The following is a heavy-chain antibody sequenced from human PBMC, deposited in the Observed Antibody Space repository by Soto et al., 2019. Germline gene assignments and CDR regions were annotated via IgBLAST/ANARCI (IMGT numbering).Heavy chain of an antibody. J-gene: IGHJ4*02. V-gene: IGHV3-30*03. D-gene: IGHD4-17*01. Sequence: QVQLVESGGGVVQPGRSLRLSCAASGFTFSSYGMHWVRQAPGKGLEWVAVISYDGRNKNYADSVKGRFTIFRDNSKNTLYLQVNSVRAEESAVYYCAVDRGVGVTTRFFDYWGQGTLVTVPS. CDR2: ISYDGRNK. CDR1: GFTFSSYG. CDR3: AVDRGVGVTTRFFDY.